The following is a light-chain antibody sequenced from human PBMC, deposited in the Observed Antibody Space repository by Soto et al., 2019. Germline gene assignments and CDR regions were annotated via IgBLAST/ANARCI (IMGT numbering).Light chain of an antibody. CDR2: DST. CDR1: QSVSTN. Sequence: EIVMTQSPATLSVSPVERATLSCRASQSVSTNLVWYQQKPGQAPRLLIYDSTLRANGVPDRFGGSRSGTEFTLTINSLEPEDFAVYYCQQRNVWPPITFGQGTRLEI. CDR3: QQRNVWPPIT. V-gene: IGKV3-11*01. J-gene: IGKJ5*01.